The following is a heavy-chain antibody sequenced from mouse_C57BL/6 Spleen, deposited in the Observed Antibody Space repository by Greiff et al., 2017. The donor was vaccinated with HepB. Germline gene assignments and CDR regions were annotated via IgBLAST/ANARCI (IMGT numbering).Heavy chain of an antibody. CDR3: ARGGNYGY. V-gene: IGHV1-69*01. D-gene: IGHD2-1*01. CDR1: GYTFTSYW. CDR2: IDPSDSYT. Sequence: QVQLKQPGAELVMPGASVKLSCKASGYTFTSYWMHWVKQRPGQGLEWIGEIDPSDSYTNYNQKFKGKSTLTVDKSSSTAYMQLSSLTSEDSAVYYCARGGNYGYWGQGTTLTVSS. J-gene: IGHJ2*01.